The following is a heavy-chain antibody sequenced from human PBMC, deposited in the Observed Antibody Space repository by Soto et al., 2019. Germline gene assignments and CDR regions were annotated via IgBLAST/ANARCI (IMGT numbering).Heavy chain of an antibody. CDR3: AKGRVVAAVDNWFDP. CDR1: GVTFISYA. CDR2: ISGSGGRT. J-gene: IGHJ5*02. V-gene: IGHV3-23*01. Sequence: EVQLLESGGGLVQPGGSLRLSCAASGVTFISYAMSWVRQAPGKGLEWVSAISGSGGRTYYADSVKGRFTSSRDNSKNTLYLQMNSLRADDTVVYYCAKGRVVAAVDNWFDPLGQGTLVTVSS. D-gene: IGHD2-15*01.